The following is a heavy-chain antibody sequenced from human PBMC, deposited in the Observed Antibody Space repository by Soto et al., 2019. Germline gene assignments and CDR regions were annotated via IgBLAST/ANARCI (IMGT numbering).Heavy chain of an antibody. Sequence: QVQLVESGGGVVQPGRSLRLSCAASGFTFSSYGMHWVRQAPGKGLEWVAVIWYDGSNKYYADAVKGRFTISRDNSKNTLYLQINSLRAEDTAVYYCARGGGYDSSGYSLGLDYWGQGTLVTVSS. CDR3: ARGGGYDSSGYSLGLDY. J-gene: IGHJ4*02. CDR1: GFTFSSYG. D-gene: IGHD3-22*01. V-gene: IGHV3-33*01. CDR2: IWYDGSNK.